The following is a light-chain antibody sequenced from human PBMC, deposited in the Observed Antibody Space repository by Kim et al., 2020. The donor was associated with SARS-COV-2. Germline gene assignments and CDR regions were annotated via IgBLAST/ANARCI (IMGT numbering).Light chain of an antibody. J-gene: IGLJ1*01. Sequence: GQRVTIFCSGRSSNIGTNSVNWYQHLPGTAPKLLIYRNSQRPSGVPDRLSGSKSDSSASLAISGLQSEDEADYYCAAWDDSLNGYVFATGTKVTVL. CDR2: RNS. CDR3: AAWDDSLNGYV. CDR1: SSNIGTNS. V-gene: IGLV1-44*01.